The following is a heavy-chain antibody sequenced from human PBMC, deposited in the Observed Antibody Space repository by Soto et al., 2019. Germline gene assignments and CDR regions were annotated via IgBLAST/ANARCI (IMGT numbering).Heavy chain of an antibody. V-gene: IGHV3-7*05. J-gene: IGHJ4*02. CDR3: VSWAGSSY. CDR2: MNQHGSEK. D-gene: IGHD3-10*01. Sequence: PASGFTFNPSWMSWVRRAPGKGLEWVAHMNQHGSEKYYVDSVKGRFTISGDDAKNSLYLQMNSLGAEDTAVYYCVSWAGSSYWGQGTLVTVSS. CDR1: GFTFNPSW.